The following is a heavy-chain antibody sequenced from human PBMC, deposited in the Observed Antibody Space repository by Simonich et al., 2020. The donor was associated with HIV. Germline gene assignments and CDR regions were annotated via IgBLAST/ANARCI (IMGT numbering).Heavy chain of an antibody. Sequence: QVQLQQWGAGLLEPSETLSLTCAVYGGSFSGYYWSWIRQPPGKGLEWIGEINHSGSTNYNPSLKSRVTISVDTSKNQFSLKLSSVTAADTAVYYCARLTAGGLGEYFQHWGQGTLVTVSS. CDR1: GGSFSGYY. CDR2: INHSGST. V-gene: IGHV4-34*01. D-gene: IGHD6-13*01. CDR3: ARLTAGGLGEYFQH. J-gene: IGHJ1*01.